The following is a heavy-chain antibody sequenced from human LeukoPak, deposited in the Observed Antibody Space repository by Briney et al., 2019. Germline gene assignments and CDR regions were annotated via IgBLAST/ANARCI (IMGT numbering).Heavy chain of an antibody. CDR3: ARDHRLSQTAFDI. CDR2: FDPEVGKT. Sequence: ASVKVSCKVSGYTLTELSMHWVRQAPGKGLEWMGGFDPEVGKTIYAQKFQGRVTMTEDTSTDTAYMELSSLRSEDTAVYYCARDHRLSQTAFDIWGQGTMVTVSS. D-gene: IGHD2/OR15-2a*01. V-gene: IGHV1-24*01. CDR1: GYTLTELS. J-gene: IGHJ3*02.